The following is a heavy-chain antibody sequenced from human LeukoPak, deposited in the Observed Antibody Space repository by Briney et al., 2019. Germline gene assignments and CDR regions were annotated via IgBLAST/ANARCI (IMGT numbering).Heavy chain of an antibody. J-gene: IGHJ4*02. CDR3: TTERWPTDFDY. CDR1: GFTFSNAW. D-gene: IGHD4-23*01. Sequence: GGSLRLSCAASGFTFSNAWMSWVRQAPGKGLEWVGRIKSKTDGGTTDYAAPVKGRFTISRDDSKNTLYLQMNSLKTGDTAVYYCTTERWPTDFDYWGQGTLVTVSS. V-gene: IGHV3-15*01. CDR2: IKSKTDGGTT.